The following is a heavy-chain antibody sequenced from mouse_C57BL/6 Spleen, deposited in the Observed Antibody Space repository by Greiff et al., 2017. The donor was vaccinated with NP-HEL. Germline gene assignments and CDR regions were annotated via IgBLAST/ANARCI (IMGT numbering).Heavy chain of an antibody. CDR1: GYAFSSSW. Sequence: VQLVESGPELVKPGASVKISCKASGYAFSSSWMNWVKQRPGKGLEWIGRIYPGDGDTNYNGKFKGKATLTADKSSSTAYMQLSSLTSEDSAVYFCARSLVITTVVHFDYWGQGTTLTVSS. CDR3: ARSLVITTVVHFDY. J-gene: IGHJ2*01. D-gene: IGHD1-1*01. V-gene: IGHV1-82*01. CDR2: IYPGDGDT.